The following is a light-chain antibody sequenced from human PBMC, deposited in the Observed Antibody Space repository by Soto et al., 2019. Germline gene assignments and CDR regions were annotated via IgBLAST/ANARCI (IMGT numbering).Light chain of an antibody. V-gene: IGKV1-27*01. J-gene: IGKJ1*01. CDR2: AAF. CDR1: QGISTY. Sequence: DIQITQSPSSLSASVGDRVTITCRASQGISTYLAWYQQKPGKVPMLLIYAAFNLQSGVPSRFSGSGAGTDFTLTISSLQPEDVATYYCQKYNSAPWTFGQGTKVEIK. CDR3: QKYNSAPWT.